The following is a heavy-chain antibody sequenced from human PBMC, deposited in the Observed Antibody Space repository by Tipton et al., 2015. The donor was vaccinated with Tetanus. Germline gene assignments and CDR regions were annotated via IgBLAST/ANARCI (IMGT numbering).Heavy chain of an antibody. D-gene: IGHD2-15*01. CDR2: SWYDGTDK. CDR1: GFIFSSYG. J-gene: IGHJ4*02. Sequence: SLRLSCAASGFIFSSYGIHWVRQAPGKGLEWVAVSWYDGTDKYYADSVKGRFTISRDNSKNTLYLQMNSLRAEDTAVSYCAREADCSGGSFFSGDFDNWGQGTQVTVSS. V-gene: IGHV3-33*01. CDR3: AREADCSGGSFFSGDFDN.